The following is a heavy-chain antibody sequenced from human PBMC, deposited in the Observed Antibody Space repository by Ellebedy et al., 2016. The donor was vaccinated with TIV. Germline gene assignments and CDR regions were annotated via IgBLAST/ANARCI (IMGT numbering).Heavy chain of an antibody. Sequence: PGGSLRLSCAASGFTFGSNGMHWVRQAPGKGLEWVAVIAYDGSVEYYSDSVKGRFIISRDNSKNTLYLEMNSLRPEDKAVYYCTKEEGSGYSYSSYYVHWGQGAVVTVSS. CDR1: GFTFGSNG. CDR3: TKEEGSGYSYSSYYVH. J-gene: IGHJ4*02. D-gene: IGHD6-6*01. CDR2: IAYDGSVE. V-gene: IGHV3-30*18.